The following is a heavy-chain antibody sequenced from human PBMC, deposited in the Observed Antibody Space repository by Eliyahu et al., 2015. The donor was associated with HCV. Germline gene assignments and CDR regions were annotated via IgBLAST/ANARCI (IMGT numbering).Heavy chain of an antibody. V-gene: IGHV3-21*01. Sequence: EVQLVESGGGLVKPGGSLRLSXAASGFTFSSYSMNWVRQAPGKGLEWVSSISSSSSYIYYADSVKGRFTISRDNAKNSLYLQMNSLRAEDTAVYYCARGPYGDYDSDYWGQGTLVTVSS. CDR2: ISSSSSYI. D-gene: IGHD4-17*01. J-gene: IGHJ4*02. CDR3: ARGPYGDYDSDY. CDR1: GFTFSSYS.